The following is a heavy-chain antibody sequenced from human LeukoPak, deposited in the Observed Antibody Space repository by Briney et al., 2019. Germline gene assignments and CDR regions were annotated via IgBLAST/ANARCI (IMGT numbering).Heavy chain of an antibody. V-gene: IGHV4-34*01. D-gene: IGHD3-10*01. Sequence: SETLSLTCAAYGGSFSGYYWSWIRQPPGKGLEWIGEINHSGSTNYNPSLKSRVTISVDTSKNQFSLKLSSVTAADTAVYYCARDRRFGELFSVAYYYYMDVWGKGTTVTISS. CDR3: ARDRRFGELFSVAYYYYMDV. J-gene: IGHJ6*03. CDR1: GGSFSGYY. CDR2: INHSGST.